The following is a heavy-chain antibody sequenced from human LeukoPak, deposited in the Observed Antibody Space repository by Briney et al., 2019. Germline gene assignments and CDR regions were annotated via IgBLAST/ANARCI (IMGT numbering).Heavy chain of an antibody. CDR3: AREYSAFDY. D-gene: IGHD6-13*01. CDR2: IYYHGST. CDR1: GDPISGYSNYK. J-gene: IGHJ4*02. V-gene: IGHV4-61*01. Sequence: PSETLSLTCTVSGDPISGYSNYKWSWIRQPPGKGLGRVGYIYYHGSTNYNPSLKSRVTFSVDTSKNQFSLKLTSVTAADTAVYYCAREYSAFDYWGQGTLVTVSP.